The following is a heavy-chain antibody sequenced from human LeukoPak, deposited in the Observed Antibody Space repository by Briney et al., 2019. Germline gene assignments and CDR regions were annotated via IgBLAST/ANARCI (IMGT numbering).Heavy chain of an antibody. V-gene: IGHV3-23*01. CDR3: AKVLVAKWDAFDI. D-gene: IGHD2-15*01. CDR2: ISGSGGST. J-gene: IGHJ3*02. Sequence: GGSLRLSCAASESTVNNYAMCWVRQAPGKGLEWVSAISGSGGSTYYADSVKGRFTISRDNSKNTLYLQMNSLRAEDTAVYYCAKVLVAKWDAFDIWGQGTMVTVSS. CDR1: ESTVNNYA.